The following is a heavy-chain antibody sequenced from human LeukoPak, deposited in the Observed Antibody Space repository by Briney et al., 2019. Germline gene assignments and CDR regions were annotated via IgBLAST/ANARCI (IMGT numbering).Heavy chain of an antibody. CDR2: IYASGSI. Sequence: GSLSLSCTAAGGSISNYYGSWIRQAPGKGLEWVSRIYASGSIKYTPSLKSRVTMSVDKYKNQFSLKLCSVTAADTAVYYCARVLYSSGWDGVAPDAFDICVQGTMATVSS. D-gene: IGHD6-19*01. J-gene: IGHJ3*02. CDR3: ARVLYSSGWDGVAPDAFDI. V-gene: IGHV4-4*07. CDR1: GGSISNYY.